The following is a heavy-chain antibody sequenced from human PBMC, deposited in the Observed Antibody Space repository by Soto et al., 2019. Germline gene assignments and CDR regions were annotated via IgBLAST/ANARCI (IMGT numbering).Heavy chain of an antibody. D-gene: IGHD2-15*01. CDR2: IYHSGST. J-gene: IGHJ4*02. CDR3: ARDSEGYCSGGTCYSPSSFDY. V-gene: IGHV4-4*02. Sequence: QVQLQESGPGLVKPSGTLSLTCDVSGGSISSSNWWSWVRQPPGKGLEWIGEIYHSGSTNYNPSLKSRVSISVAKSKNQFSLKLSSVTAADTAVYYCARDSEGYCSGGTCYSPSSFDYWGQGTLVTVSS. CDR1: GGSISSSNW.